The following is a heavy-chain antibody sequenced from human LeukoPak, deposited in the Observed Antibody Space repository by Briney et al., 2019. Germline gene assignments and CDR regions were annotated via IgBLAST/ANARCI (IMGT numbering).Heavy chain of an antibody. CDR3: ARVDTAMVTYFDL. V-gene: IGHV1-18*01. CDR1: GYTFTSYG. Sequence: ASVKVSCKASGYTFTSYGISWVRQAPGQGLEWMGWISAYNGNTSYAQKLQGRVTMTTDTSTSTAYMELSSLRSEDTAVYYCARVDTAMVTYFDLWGRGTLVTVSS. CDR2: ISAYNGNT. J-gene: IGHJ2*01. D-gene: IGHD5-18*01.